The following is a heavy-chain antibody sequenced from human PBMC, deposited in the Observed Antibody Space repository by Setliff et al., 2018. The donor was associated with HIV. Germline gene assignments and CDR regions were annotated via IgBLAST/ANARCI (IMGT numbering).Heavy chain of an antibody. D-gene: IGHD5-18*01. CDR3: ARGRGYTYDFQY. Sequence: SVKVSCKSSGGTFTSHVFSWVRQAPGQGLQWMGGIIPMRNIAKYAQQFQDRVTMTADKSTTTAYMELRSLTSEDTAVYYCARGRGYTYDFQYWGQGTLVTVSS. CDR1: GGTFTSHV. V-gene: IGHV1-69*10. J-gene: IGHJ4*02. CDR2: IIPMRNIA.